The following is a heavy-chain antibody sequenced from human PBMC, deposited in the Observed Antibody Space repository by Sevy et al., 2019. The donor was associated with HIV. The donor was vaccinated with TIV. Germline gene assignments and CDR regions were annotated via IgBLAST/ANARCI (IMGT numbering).Heavy chain of an antibody. CDR1: GASVRSDSYY. CDR3: ASAKKLADTYYDSTVYYSFAY. V-gene: IGHV4-61*01. Sequence: SETLSLTCAVSGASVRSDSYYWTWIRRTPGRGLEWIGHISGTTSYNPSLKSRLTISRDTSKKQFSLTLSSVTAADTAVYYCASAKKLADTYYDSTVYYSFAYWGPGTLVTVSS. CDR2: ISGTT. J-gene: IGHJ4*02. D-gene: IGHD3-16*01.